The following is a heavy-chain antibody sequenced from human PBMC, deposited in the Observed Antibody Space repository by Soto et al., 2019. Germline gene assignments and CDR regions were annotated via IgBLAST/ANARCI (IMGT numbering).Heavy chain of an antibody. CDR2: IRSKAYGGTT. Sequence: GGSLRLSCTASGFTFGDYAMSWFRQAPGKGLEWVGFIRSKAYGGTTEYAASVEGRFTISRDDSKSIAYLQMNSLKTEDTAVYYCSTSCSENYYYYYMDVWGKGTTVTVSS. CDR3: STSCSENYYYYYMDV. J-gene: IGHJ6*03. D-gene: IGHD2-2*01. V-gene: IGHV3-49*03. CDR1: GFTFGDYA.